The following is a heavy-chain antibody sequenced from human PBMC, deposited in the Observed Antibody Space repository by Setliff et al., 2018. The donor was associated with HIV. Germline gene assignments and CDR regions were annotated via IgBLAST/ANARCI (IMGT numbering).Heavy chain of an antibody. CDR1: GYTFTSYD. V-gene: IGHV1-8*03. J-gene: IGHJ4*02. D-gene: IGHD6-19*01. CDR2: MNPNSGNT. CDR3: ARDGLLEAGIRFDY. Sequence: ASVKVSCKASGYTFTSYDINWVRQATGQGLEWMGWMNPNSGNTGYAQKFQVRVTITADESTTTAYMELNSLRSEDTAVYYCARDGLLEAGIRFDYWGQGTLVTVSS.